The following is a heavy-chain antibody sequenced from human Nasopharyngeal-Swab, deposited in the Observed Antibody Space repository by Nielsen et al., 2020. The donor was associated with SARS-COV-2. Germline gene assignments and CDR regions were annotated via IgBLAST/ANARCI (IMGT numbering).Heavy chain of an antibody. V-gene: IGHV3-43*01. Sequence: GESLKISCAASEFTFDDYTMHWVRQASGKGLEWVSLISWDGGSTYYADSVKGRFTISRDNSKNSLYLQMNSLRTEDTALYYCAKDMSRGGQQLVRGFDYWGQGTLVTVSS. CDR3: AKDMSRGGQQLVRGFDY. D-gene: IGHD6-13*01. J-gene: IGHJ4*02. CDR1: EFTFDDYT. CDR2: ISWDGGST.